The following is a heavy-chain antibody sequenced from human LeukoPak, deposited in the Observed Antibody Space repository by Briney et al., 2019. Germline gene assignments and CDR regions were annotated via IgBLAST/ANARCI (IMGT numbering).Heavy chain of an antibody. CDR1: GFTFSNAW. D-gene: IGHD5-18*01. CDR3: TTDPPIDTAMGTGDY. CDR2: IKSKTDGGTT. Sequence: GGSLRLSCAASGFTFSNAWMSWVRQAPGKGLEWVGRIKSKTDGGTTGYAAPVKGRFTISRDDSKNTLYLQMNSLKTEDTAVYYCTTDPPIDTAMGTGDYWGQGTLVTVSS. J-gene: IGHJ4*02. V-gene: IGHV3-15*01.